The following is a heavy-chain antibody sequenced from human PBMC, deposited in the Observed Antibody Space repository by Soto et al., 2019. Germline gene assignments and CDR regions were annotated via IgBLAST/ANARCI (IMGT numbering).Heavy chain of an antibody. CDR2: IYYSGST. CDR1: GGSISSSSYY. J-gene: IGHJ4*02. V-gene: IGHV4-39*01. Sequence: PSETLSLTCTVSGGSISSSSYYWGWIRQPPGKGLEWIGSIYYSGSTNYNPSLKSRVTISVDTSKNQFSLKLSSVTAADTAVYYCARQGPRSGWYYYFDYWGQGHLVTVSS. D-gene: IGHD6-19*01. CDR3: ARQGPRSGWYYYFDY.